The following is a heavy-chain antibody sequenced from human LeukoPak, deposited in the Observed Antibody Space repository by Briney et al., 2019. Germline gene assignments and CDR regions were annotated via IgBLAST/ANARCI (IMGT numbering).Heavy chain of an antibody. J-gene: IGHJ4*02. CDR1: GGSINNYY. CDR3: ARRTGYYDGFDY. D-gene: IGHD3/OR15-3a*01. CDR2: IYYSGST. Sequence: SETLSHTCTVSGGSINNYYWSWIRQPPGKGLELIGYIYYSGSTNYNPSLKSRVTMSVDTSKNQFSLKVNSVTAADTAVYYCARRTGYYDGFDYWGQGTLVTVSS. V-gene: IGHV4-59*01.